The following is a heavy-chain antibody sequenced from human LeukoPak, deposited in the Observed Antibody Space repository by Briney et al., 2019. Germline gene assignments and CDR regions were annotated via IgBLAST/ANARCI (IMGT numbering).Heavy chain of an antibody. CDR2: ISAYNGNT. V-gene: IGHV1-18*01. Sequence: ASVKVSCKASGYTFTSYGISWVRQAPGQGLEWMGWISAYNGNTNYAQKLQGRVTMTTDTSTGTAYMELRSLRSDDTAVYYCARDRRITIFGVVSRNNWFDPWGQGTLVTVSS. D-gene: IGHD3-3*01. CDR3: ARDRRITIFGVVSRNNWFDP. J-gene: IGHJ5*02. CDR1: GYTFTSYG.